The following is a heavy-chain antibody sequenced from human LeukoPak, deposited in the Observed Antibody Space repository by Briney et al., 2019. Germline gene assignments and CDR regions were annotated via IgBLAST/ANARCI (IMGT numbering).Heavy chain of an antibody. D-gene: IGHD3-16*01. Sequence: WETLSLTCADSGYSISRSNWLVWVREPPAKGLEWSGYIYYSGSTYYNPSLKSPVTMSVDTSKNQSSQKLSSVTAVDTAVYYCARILEDYVWGNPSIVDYWGKRTLVTASS. CDR1: GYSISRSNW. CDR2: IYYSGST. CDR3: ARILEDYVWGNPSIVDY. V-gene: IGHV4-28*01. J-gene: IGHJ4*02.